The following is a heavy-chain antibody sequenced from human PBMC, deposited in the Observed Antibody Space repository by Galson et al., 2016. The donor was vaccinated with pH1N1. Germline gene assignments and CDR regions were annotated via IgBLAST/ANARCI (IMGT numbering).Heavy chain of an antibody. CDR1: GFTFSSYG. CDR2: IWYDGSNK. CDR3: ARGNSYYGDYLGY. D-gene: IGHD4-17*01. V-gene: IGHV3-33*01. J-gene: IGHJ4*02. Sequence: SLRLSCAASGFTFSSYGMHWVRQAPGKGLEWVAVIWYDGSNKYYADSVKGRFTISRDNSKNTLYLQMNSLRAEDTAVYYCARGNSYYGDYLGYWCQGTLVTVSS.